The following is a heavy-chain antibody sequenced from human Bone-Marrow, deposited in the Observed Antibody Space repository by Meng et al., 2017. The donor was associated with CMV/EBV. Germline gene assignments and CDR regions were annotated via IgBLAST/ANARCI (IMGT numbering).Heavy chain of an antibody. CDR2: ISYDGSNK. V-gene: IGHV3-30-3*01. CDR3: ARGLISGGYYYYGMDV. J-gene: IGHJ6*02. CDR1: GFTFSSYA. Sequence: GESLKISCAASGFTFSSYAMHWVRQAPGKGLEWVAVISYDGSNKYYADSVKGRFTISRDNAKNSLYLQMNSLRAEDTAVYYCARGLISGGYYYYGMDVWGQGTTVTVSS. D-gene: IGHD4-23*01.